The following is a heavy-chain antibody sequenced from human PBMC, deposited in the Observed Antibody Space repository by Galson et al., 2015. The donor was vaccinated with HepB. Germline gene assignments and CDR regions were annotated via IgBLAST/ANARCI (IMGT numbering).Heavy chain of an antibody. CDR2: ISAYNGNT. D-gene: IGHD3-22*01. J-gene: IGHJ6*02. V-gene: IGHV1-18*04. CDR3: ARDAFRGDSSGYYSYYYYGMDV. CDR1: GYTFTSYG. Sequence: SVKVSCKASGYTFTSYGTSWVRQAPGQGLEWMGWISAYNGNTNYAQKLQGRVTMTTDTSTSTAYMELRSLRSDDTAVYYCARDAFRGDSSGYYSYYYYGMDVWGQGTTVTVSS.